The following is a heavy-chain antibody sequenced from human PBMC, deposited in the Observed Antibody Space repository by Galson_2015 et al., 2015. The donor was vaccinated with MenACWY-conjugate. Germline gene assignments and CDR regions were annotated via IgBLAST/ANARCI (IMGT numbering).Heavy chain of an antibody. V-gene: IGHV3-23*01. Sequence: SLRLSCAASGFTFSSSAMTRVRQAPGKGLEWVSEISNSGGRTYYADSVKGRFTISRDNSKNTLYLQMNSLRVEDTAVYYCGKTLDYWGQGTLVSVSS. CDR1: GFTFSSSA. CDR2: ISNSGGRT. J-gene: IGHJ4*02. CDR3: GKTLDY.